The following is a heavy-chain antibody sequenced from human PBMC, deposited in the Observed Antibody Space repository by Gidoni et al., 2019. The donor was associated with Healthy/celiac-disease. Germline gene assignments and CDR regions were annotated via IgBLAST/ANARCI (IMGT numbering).Heavy chain of an antibody. CDR1: RFTFSNAW. CDR2: IKSKIDGGTT. J-gene: IGHJ4*02. D-gene: IGHD3-10*01. V-gene: IGHV3-15*01. Sequence: GSLRLSCAASRFTFSNAWMNWVRQAPGKGLEWVGRIKSKIDGGTTDCAAPVKGRFTISRDDSKNTLYLQMNSLKTEDTAVYYLTPDGGVGGDYGLWDWDYWGQGTLVTVSS. CDR3: TPDGGVGGDYGLWDWDY.